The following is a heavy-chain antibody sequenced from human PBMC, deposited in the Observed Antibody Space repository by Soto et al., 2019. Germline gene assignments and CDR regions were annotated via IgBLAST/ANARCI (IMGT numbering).Heavy chain of an antibody. CDR3: ARGRYYFDY. J-gene: IGHJ4*02. V-gene: IGHV4-59*01. CDR1: GGSISAYY. CDR2: MYHSGTT. Sequence: QVQLQESGPGLVKPSETLSLTCTVSGGSISAYYWSWIRQPPGKGLEWIGSMYHSGTTSYNPSLKSRVTISIDTSKNQFSLRLSSVTAADTAVYYCARGRYYFDYWGQGALVTASS.